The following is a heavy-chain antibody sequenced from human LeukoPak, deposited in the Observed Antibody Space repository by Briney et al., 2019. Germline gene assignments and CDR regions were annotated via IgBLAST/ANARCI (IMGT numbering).Heavy chain of an antibody. V-gene: IGHV3-30*02. CDR1: GFRFSSYG. CDR3: ARTGYDSSGYYSDY. Sequence: GGSLRLSCAASGFRFSSYGMHWVRQAPGKGLEWVAYIRYDGSDKYYADSVKGRFTISRDNAKNSLFLQMNSLRAEDTAMYYCARTGYDSSGYYSDYWGQGTLVTVSS. D-gene: IGHD3-22*01. CDR2: IRYDGSDK. J-gene: IGHJ4*02.